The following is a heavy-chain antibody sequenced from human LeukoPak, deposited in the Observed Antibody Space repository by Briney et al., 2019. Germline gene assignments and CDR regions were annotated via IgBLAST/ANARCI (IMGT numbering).Heavy chain of an antibody. J-gene: IGHJ6*02. D-gene: IGHD3-10*01. Sequence: ASVKVSCKASGYTFTNYDINWVRQATGQGLEWMGWMNPNSGNTGYAQKFQGRVTMTRNTSISTAYMELSSLRSEDTAVYYCARVRIGESSYGMDVWGQGTTVTVSS. CDR2: MNPNSGNT. V-gene: IGHV1-8*01. CDR3: ARVRIGESSYGMDV. CDR1: GYTFTNYD.